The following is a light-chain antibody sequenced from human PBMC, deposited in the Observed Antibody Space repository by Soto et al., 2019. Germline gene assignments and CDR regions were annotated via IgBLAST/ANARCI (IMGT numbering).Light chain of an antibody. J-gene: IGKJ5*01. CDR1: QSVSSY. CDR3: QQRSNWQVT. Sequence: EIVLTQSPATLSVSPGEIATLSFSASQSVSSYLAWYQQKPGQAPRLLIYDASNRATGIPARFSGGGSGTDFTLTISSLEPEDFAVYYCQQRSNWQVTFGQGTRLEIK. V-gene: IGKV3-11*01. CDR2: DAS.